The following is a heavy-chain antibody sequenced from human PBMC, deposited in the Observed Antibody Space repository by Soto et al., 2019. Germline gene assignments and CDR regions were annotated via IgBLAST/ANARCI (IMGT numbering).Heavy chain of an antibody. V-gene: IGHV4-59*01. CDR3: ARSVAVPGAHLDY. J-gene: IGHJ4*02. CDR2: VYYTGST. Sequence: SETLSLTCSVSGGSISGSYWSWIRQSPGKGLEWLGYVYYTGSTNYSPSLRSRVSISVDTSKNEFSLRLSSVTAADTAVYFCARSVAVPGAHLDYWGQGTQVTVSS. D-gene: IGHD6-19*01. CDR1: GGSISGSY.